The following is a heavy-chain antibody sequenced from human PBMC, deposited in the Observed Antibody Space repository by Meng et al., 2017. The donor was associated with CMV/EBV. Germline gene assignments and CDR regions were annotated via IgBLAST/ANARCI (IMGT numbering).Heavy chain of an antibody. Sequence: SGPTLVKPTQTLTLTCTFSEFSLSTSGMCVSWVRQPPGKALEWLALIDWDDDKYYSTSLKTRLTISKDTSKNQVVLTMTNMDPVDTATYYCARIAYGGNSGYFDYWGQGTLVTVSS. CDR2: IDWDDDK. CDR3: ARIAYGGNSGYFDY. V-gene: IGHV2-70*20. CDR1: EFSLSTSGMC. J-gene: IGHJ4*02. D-gene: IGHD4-23*01.